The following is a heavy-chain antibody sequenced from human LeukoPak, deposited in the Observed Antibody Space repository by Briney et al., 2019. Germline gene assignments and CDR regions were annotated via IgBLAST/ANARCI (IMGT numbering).Heavy chain of an antibody. J-gene: IGHJ4*02. D-gene: IGHD3-22*01. Sequence: SETLSLTCTVSGGSISSSSCYWGWIRQPPGKGLEWIGSIYYSGSTYYNPSLKSRVTISVDTSKNQFSLKLSSVTAADTAVYYCARREGYYGGLDYWGQGTLVTVSS. CDR1: GGSISSSSCY. CDR2: IYYSGST. CDR3: ARREGYYGGLDY. V-gene: IGHV4-39*01.